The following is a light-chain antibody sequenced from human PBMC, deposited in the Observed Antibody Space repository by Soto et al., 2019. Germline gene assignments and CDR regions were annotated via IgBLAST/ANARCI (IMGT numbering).Light chain of an antibody. CDR2: GNI. V-gene: IGLV1-40*01. J-gene: IGLJ2*01. CDR3: QSYDSGLSGVG. Sequence: QAVVTQPPAVSGAPGQRVTISCSGSSSNIGSHYDVHWYQQIPGKAPKLLIYGNINRPSGVPDRFSGSRSDTSASLAITGLQAEDEADYYCQSYDSGLSGVGFGGGTKLTVL. CDR1: SSNIGSHYD.